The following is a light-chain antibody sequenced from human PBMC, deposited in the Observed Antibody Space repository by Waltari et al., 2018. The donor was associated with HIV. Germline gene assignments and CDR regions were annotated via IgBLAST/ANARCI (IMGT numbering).Light chain of an antibody. V-gene: IGKV1-27*01. CDR1: QGISNY. J-gene: IGKJ3*01. CDR3: QKYYSDAFT. CDR2: AAS. Sequence: DSQMTQSPSSLSASVGDRVIITCRASQGISNYLAWYQQKPGKVPKLLIYAASALQSGVPSRFSGSGSGTDFTLTISSLQPEDVATYYCQKYYSDAFTFGPGTKVDIK.